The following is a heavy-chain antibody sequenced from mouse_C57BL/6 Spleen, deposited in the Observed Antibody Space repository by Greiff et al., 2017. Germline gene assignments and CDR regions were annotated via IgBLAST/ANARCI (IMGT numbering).Heavy chain of an antibody. J-gene: IGHJ4*01. V-gene: IGHV5-9-1*02. CDR1: GFTFSSYA. D-gene: IGHD2-4*01. CDR2: ISSGGDYI. Sequence: EVMLVESGEGLVKPGGSLKLSCAASGFTFSSYAMSWVRPTPEKRLEWVAYISSGGDYIYYADNVKGRFTISRDNARNTLYLQMSSLKSEDTAMYYCTRVDYDAYAMDYWGQGTSVTVSS. CDR3: TRVDYDAYAMDY.